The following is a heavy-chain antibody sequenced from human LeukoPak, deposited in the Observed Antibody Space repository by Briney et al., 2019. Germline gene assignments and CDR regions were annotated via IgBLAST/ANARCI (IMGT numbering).Heavy chain of an antibody. D-gene: IGHD3-22*01. J-gene: IGHJ4*02. Sequence: SETLSLTCAVSGYSISSGYYWGWIRQPPGKGLEWIGSIYHSGSTYYNPSLKSRVTISVDTSKNQFSLNLSSVTAADTAVYYCASRTYYYDRRHAGLNDYWGQGTLVTVSS. CDR3: ASRTYYYDRRHAGLNDY. CDR1: GYSISSGYY. V-gene: IGHV4-38-2*01. CDR2: IYHSGST.